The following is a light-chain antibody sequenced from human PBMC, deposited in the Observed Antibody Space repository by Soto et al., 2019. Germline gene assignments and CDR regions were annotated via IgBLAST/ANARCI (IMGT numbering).Light chain of an antibody. CDR2: GTS. V-gene: IGKV3-20*01. CDR3: QQYASSPLLT. CDR1: QTIGRNY. J-gene: IGKJ4*01. Sequence: ETVMTQSPATLSVSPGERATLSCRSSQTIGRNYLAWYQQKPGQAPRLLIFGTSTRATGIPDRFSGSGSGTDFTLSISRLEPEDFAVYYCQQYASSPLLTFGGGTKVDIK.